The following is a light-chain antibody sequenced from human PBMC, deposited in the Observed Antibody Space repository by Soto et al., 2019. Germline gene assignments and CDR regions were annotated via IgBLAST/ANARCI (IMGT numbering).Light chain of an antibody. CDR2: DVS. J-gene: IGLJ2*01. CDR3: SSYTSSSTQVV. CDR1: SSDVGGYIY. Sequence: QSALTQPASVSGSPGQSITISCSGTSSDVGGYIYVSWYQQHPGKAPKLMIYDVSTRPSGVSNRFSGSKSGNTASLTISGLRAEDEADYYCSSYTSSSTQVVFGGGTKLTVL. V-gene: IGLV2-14*01.